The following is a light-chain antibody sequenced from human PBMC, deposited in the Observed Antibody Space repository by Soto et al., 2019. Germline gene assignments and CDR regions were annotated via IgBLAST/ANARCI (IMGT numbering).Light chain of an antibody. CDR3: SSYAVSTPV. Sequence: QSVLTQLPSASGSPGQSVTISCTGTSSDVGGYNYVSWYQQHPGKAPKLMIYEVNKRPSGVPDRFSGSKSGNTASLTVSGLQAEDEADYYCSSYAVSTPVFGGGTKLTVL. CDR1: SSDVGGYNY. CDR2: EVN. J-gene: IGLJ3*02. V-gene: IGLV2-8*01.